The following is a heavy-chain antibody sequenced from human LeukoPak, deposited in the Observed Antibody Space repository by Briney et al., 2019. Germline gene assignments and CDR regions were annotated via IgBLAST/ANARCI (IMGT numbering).Heavy chain of an antibody. J-gene: IGHJ2*01. CDR2: IYYSGST. CDR1: GGSISSYY. Sequence: PSETLSLTCGVSGGSISSYYWSWIRQPPGKGLEWIGYIYYSGSTNYNPSLKSRVTISVDTSKNQFSLKLSSVTAADTAVYYCARGVTLWFGELFHWYFDLWGRGTLVTVSS. CDR3: ARGVTLWFGELFHWYFDL. D-gene: IGHD3-10*01. V-gene: IGHV4-59*01.